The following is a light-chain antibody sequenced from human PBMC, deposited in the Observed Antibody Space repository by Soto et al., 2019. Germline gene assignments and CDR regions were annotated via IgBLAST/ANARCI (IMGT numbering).Light chain of an antibody. V-gene: IGKV3-11*01. CDR1: QSLNAY. CDR2: DTS. Sequence: EIVLTQSPATLSLSPGESATLSCRASQSLNAYLAWFQQKPGQAPRLLIYDTSNRATGIPARFRGSGYGTDFTLSISSLEPEDFAVYYCQQRRDWPLTFGGGTKVEIK. J-gene: IGKJ4*01. CDR3: QQRRDWPLT.